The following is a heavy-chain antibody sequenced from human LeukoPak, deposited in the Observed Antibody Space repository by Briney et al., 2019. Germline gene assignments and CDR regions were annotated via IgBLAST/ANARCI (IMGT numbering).Heavy chain of an antibody. J-gene: IGHJ6*03. CDR3: ARDYYGSGSYYGHMDV. CDR2: INPNSGGT. D-gene: IGHD3-10*01. Sequence: GASVKVSCKASGYTFTSYYMHWVRQAPGQGLEWMGWINPNSGGTNYAQKFQGRVTMTRDTSISTAYMEPSRLRSDDTAVYYCARDYYGSGSYYGHMDVWGKGTTVTVSS. CDR1: GYTFTSYY. V-gene: IGHV1-2*02.